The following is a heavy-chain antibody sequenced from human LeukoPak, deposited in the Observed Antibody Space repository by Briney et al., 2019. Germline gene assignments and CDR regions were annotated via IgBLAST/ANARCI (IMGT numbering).Heavy chain of an antibody. J-gene: IGHJ4*02. V-gene: IGHV3-43*02. D-gene: IGHD3-22*01. Sequence: PGGSLRLSCAASGFTFEDYAMHWVRHAPGKGLEWVSLISGDGGSTYYADSVKGRFTISRDNSKNSLYLQMNSLRTEDTALYYCAKDIPHYYDSSGFYGDYFDYWGQGTLVTVSS. CDR3: AKDIPHYYDSSGFYGDYFDY. CDR2: ISGDGGST. CDR1: GFTFEDYA.